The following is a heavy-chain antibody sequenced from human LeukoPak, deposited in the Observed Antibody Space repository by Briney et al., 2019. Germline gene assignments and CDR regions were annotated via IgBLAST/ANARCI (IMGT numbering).Heavy chain of an antibody. J-gene: IGHJ6*03. Sequence: GGSLRLSCAASGFAFSSYAMIWGRQAPGKGLEWVSSISGGGSNTYYADSVKGRFTISRDQSKNTLYVQMNSLRAEDTAIYYCAKSAGDYYYYMDVWGKGTTVTVSS. V-gene: IGHV3-23*01. D-gene: IGHD3-10*01. CDR2: ISGGGSNT. CDR1: GFAFSSYA. CDR3: AKSAGDYYYYMDV.